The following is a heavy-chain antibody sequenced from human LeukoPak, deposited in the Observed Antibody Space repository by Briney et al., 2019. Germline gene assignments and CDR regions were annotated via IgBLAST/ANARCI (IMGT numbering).Heavy chain of an antibody. V-gene: IGHV1-18*01. CDR1: GGTFSSYA. CDR3: ARDPYYGSGSYSHSFDY. Sequence: ASVKVSCKASGGTFSSYAISWVRQAPGQGLEWMGWISAYNGNTNYAQKLQGRVTMTTDTSTSTAYMELRSLRSDDTAVYYCARDPYYGSGSYSHSFDYWGQGTLVTVSS. CDR2: ISAYNGNT. D-gene: IGHD3-10*01. J-gene: IGHJ4*02.